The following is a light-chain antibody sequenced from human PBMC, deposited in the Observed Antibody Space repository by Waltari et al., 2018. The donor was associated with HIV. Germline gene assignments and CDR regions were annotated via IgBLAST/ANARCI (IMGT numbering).Light chain of an antibody. Sequence: SYELTQPSSVSVSPGQTARITCTGDVVAKKYARWFQQKPGQAPVLVIYNDSERPSGIPERVSGSSSGTTVTLTISGAQVEDEADYYCYSAADNIGVFGGGTKLTVL. V-gene: IGLV3-27*01. CDR3: YSAADNIGV. CDR2: NDS. J-gene: IGLJ3*02. CDR1: VVAKKY.